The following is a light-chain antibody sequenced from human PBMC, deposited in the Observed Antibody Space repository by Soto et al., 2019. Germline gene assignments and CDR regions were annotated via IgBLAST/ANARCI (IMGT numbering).Light chain of an antibody. V-gene: IGLV3-9*01. J-gene: IGLJ3*02. Sequence: SYELTQPLSVSVALGQTARITCGGNNIGSKNVHWYQQKPGQAPVLVIYRDSNRPSGIPERFSGSNSGNTATLTISRAQAGEEADYHCQVWDSSTARVFGGGTKLTV. CDR1: NIGSKN. CDR2: RDS. CDR3: QVWDSSTARV.